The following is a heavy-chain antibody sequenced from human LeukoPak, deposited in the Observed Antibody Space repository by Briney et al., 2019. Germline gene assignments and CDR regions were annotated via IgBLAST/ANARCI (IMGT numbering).Heavy chain of an antibody. CDR3: AKDGVWRSKGLPTKNHMDV. D-gene: IGHD2-21*01. V-gene: IGHV3-9*03. Sequence: QSGGSLRLSCAASGFTFDEYSMHWVRQVPGKGPEWVSGINSNSAHTEYAGSVKGRFIISRDNAKNTLYLQMNSLRPDEMALYYSAKDGVWRSKGLPTKNHMDVWGEGTTVTVSS. CDR1: GFTFDEYS. J-gene: IGHJ6*03. CDR2: INSNSAHT.